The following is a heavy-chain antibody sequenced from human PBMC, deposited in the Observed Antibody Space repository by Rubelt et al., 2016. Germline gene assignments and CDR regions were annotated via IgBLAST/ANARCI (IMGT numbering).Heavy chain of an antibody. Sequence: EVQLVESGGGLVQPGGSLRLSCAASGVTFSHYAMSWVRQAPGKGLEWVSVIYSGGSTYYADSVTGRFTISRDNSKNTLDLQMNSLRAGDTAVDYCASGRGPDYYYYGMDVWGQGTTVTVSS. CDR1: GVTFSHYA. V-gene: IGHV3-23*03. CDR2: IYSGGST. CDR3: ASGRGPDYYYYGMDV. D-gene: IGHD1-1*01. J-gene: IGHJ6*02.